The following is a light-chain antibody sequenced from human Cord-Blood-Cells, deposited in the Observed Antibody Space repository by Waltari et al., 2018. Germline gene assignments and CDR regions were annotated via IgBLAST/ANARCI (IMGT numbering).Light chain of an antibody. V-gene: IGLV2-23*01. CDR1: SSDVGSYDL. Sequence: SALTQPASVSGSPGQSITISCTGTSSDVGSYDLVSWYQQHPGKAPKLMIYEGSNRPAGVSNRFSGSKSGNTASRTISGLQAEDEADYYCCSYAGSSTCVLGGWTKLTVL. J-gene: IGLJ3*02. CDR2: EGS. CDR3: CSYAGSSTCV.